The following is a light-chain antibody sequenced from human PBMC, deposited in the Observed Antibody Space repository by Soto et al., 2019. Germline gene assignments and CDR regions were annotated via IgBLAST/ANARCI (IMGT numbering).Light chain of an antibody. J-gene: IGLJ3*02. CDR2: EVS. CDR3: SSFRSTASL. Sequence: QSALTQPASVSGAPGQSITISCTGNSSDLGGYNDVSWYQQHPGTAPKLMIYEVSNRPSGVSNRFSGSKSGNTASLTISGLQAEDEADYYCSSFRSTASLFGGGTKLTVL. V-gene: IGLV2-14*01. CDR1: SSDLGGYND.